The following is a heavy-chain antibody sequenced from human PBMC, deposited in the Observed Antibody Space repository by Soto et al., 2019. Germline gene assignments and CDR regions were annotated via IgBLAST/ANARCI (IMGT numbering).Heavy chain of an antibody. J-gene: IGHJ4*02. V-gene: IGHV3-23*01. Sequence: GGSLRLSCAASGFTFSNYAMFWVRQAPGRGLEWVSAINDGGFDTYYTDSVKGRFTISRDNSKNTLHLQMNSLRAEDTALYYCAKAATTVTPKGYFDYWGQGTLVTVSS. CDR1: GFTFSNYA. CDR2: INDGGFDT. D-gene: IGHD4-17*01. CDR3: AKAATTVTPKGYFDY.